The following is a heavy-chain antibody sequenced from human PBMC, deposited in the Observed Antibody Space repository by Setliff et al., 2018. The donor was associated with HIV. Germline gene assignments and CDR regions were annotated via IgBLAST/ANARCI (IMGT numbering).Heavy chain of an antibody. D-gene: IGHD3-10*01. CDR3: ARDRPGSAYDI. CDR1: GFTFSNYW. J-gene: IGHJ3*02. Sequence: GGSLRLSCAASGFTFSNYWMTWVRQAPGKGLEWVANIKQDGTDKYYVASVKGRFTISRDNAKNSVYLQMNSLRADDTAVYYCARDRPGSAYDIWGRGIMVTVSS. CDR2: IKQDGTDK. V-gene: IGHV3-7*05.